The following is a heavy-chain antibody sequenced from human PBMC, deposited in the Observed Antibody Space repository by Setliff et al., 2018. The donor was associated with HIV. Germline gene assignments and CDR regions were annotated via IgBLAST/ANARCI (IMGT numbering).Heavy chain of an antibody. J-gene: IGHJ6*02. D-gene: IGHD3-10*01. CDR3: ARVETTVRGATYAMDV. CDR1: GYSISSGYY. Sequence: SETLSLTCTVSGYSISSGYYWGWIRQPPGKGLEWIGSIYHSGTTNYNPSLKSRVTISTDTSKNQLSLNLTSVTAADTAVYYCARVETTVRGATYAMDVWGQGTTVTVSS. CDR2: IYHSGTT. V-gene: IGHV4-38-2*02.